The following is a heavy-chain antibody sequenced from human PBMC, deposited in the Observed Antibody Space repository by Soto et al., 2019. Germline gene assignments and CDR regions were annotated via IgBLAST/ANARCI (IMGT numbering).Heavy chain of an antibody. Sequence: GGSLRLSCAASGFTFSSYAMSWVRQAPGKGLEWVSAISTSGDSAYYADSVKGRFTISRDNFKNTLYLQMNSLRAEDTAVYYCAKDGGYSYGYSPRYYYGMDVWGQGTKVTVSS. CDR2: ISTSGDSA. D-gene: IGHD5-18*01. CDR3: AKDGGYSYGYSPRYYYGMDV. V-gene: IGHV3-23*01. J-gene: IGHJ6*02. CDR1: GFTFSSYA.